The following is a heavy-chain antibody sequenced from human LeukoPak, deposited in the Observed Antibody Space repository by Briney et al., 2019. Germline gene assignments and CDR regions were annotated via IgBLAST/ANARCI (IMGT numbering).Heavy chain of an antibody. Sequence: SSETLSLTCAVYGGSFSGYYWSWIRQPPGKGLEWIGEINHSGSTNYNPSLKRRVTISVDTSKNQFSLKLSSVTAADTAVYYCARMERYYYYGMDVWGKGTTVTVSS. CDR2: INHSGST. J-gene: IGHJ6*04. CDR1: GGSFSGYY. D-gene: IGHD3-3*01. CDR3: ARMERYYYYGMDV. V-gene: IGHV4-34*01.